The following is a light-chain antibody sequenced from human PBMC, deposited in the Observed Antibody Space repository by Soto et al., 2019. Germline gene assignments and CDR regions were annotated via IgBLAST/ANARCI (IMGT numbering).Light chain of an antibody. V-gene: IGLV2-8*01. Sequence: QSAPTQPPSASGSPGQSVTISCTGTSSDVGDYNYVSWYQQHPGKAPKLIIYEVSKRPSGVPDRFSGSKSGNTASLTISGLQAEDEADYYCCSYAGDLALFGGGTKVTVL. CDR3: CSYAGDLAL. J-gene: IGLJ2*01. CDR1: SSDVGDYNY. CDR2: EVS.